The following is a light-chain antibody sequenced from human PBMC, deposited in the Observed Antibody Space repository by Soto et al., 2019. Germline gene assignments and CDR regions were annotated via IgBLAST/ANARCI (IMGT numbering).Light chain of an antibody. V-gene: IGKV1-5*01. CDR3: QQYHSYPYI. J-gene: IGKJ2*01. CDR1: QSISGR. Sequence: DIHLTQSPSTLSAFVGDRVTISCRARQSISGRLAWYQQKAGRAPNLLIYDASTLETGVPLRFSGSGSGTEFTLTISGLQPDDFATYYCQQYHSYPYIFGQGTKLVIK. CDR2: DAS.